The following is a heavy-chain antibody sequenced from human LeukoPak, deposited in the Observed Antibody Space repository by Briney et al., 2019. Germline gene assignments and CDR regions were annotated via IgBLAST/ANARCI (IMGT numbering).Heavy chain of an antibody. CDR3: AKDLAWFEELSPFDY. V-gene: IGHV3-23*01. Sequence: SGGSLRLSCAASGFIFSSYAMSWVRQAPGKGLEWVSGISGSGGSTYYADSVKGRFTISRDNSKNTLYLQMNSLRAEDTAVYYCAKDLAWFEELSPFDYWGQGTLVTVSS. CDR1: GFIFSSYA. CDR2: ISGSGGST. J-gene: IGHJ4*02. D-gene: IGHD3-10*01.